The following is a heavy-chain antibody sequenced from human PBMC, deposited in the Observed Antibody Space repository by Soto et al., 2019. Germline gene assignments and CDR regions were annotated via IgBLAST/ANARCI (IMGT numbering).Heavy chain of an antibody. V-gene: IGHV4-59*06. CDR3: ARYYYGSGSTMPYYFDY. D-gene: IGHD3-10*01. CDR1: GAPITINY. CDR2: IYYSGST. Sequence: PSETLSLTCTVSGAPITINYWSWVRQAPGKGLEWIGYIYYSGSTYYNPSLKSRVTISVDTSKNQFSLKLSSVTAADTAVYYCARYYYGSGSTMPYYFDYWGQGXLVTVYS. J-gene: IGHJ4*02.